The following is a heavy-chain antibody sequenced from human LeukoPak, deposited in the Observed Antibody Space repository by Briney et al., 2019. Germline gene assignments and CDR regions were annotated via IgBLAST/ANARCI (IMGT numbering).Heavy chain of an antibody. CDR3: ARSPLYGSGTFGLGQDY. CDR1: GFTFNDFG. D-gene: IGHD3-10*01. J-gene: IGHJ4*02. Sequence: GGSLRLSCAASGFTFNDFGMSWVRQAPGKGLEWVSVINWNGGTAGYADSVQGRFTISRDNAKNSLYLQMNSLRAEDTVLYYCARSPLYGSGTFGLGQDYWGQGTLVTVSS. V-gene: IGHV3-20*04. CDR2: INWNGGTA.